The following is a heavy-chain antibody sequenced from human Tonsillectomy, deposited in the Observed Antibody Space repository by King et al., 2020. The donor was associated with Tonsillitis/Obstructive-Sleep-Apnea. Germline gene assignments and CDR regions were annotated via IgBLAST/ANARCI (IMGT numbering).Heavy chain of an antibody. D-gene: IGHD2-2*01. CDR2: IWYDGSNN. J-gene: IGHJ4*02. V-gene: IGHV3-33*01. CDR3: ARDQALGYCSSTSCSQIDY. Sequence: VQLVESGGGVVQPGRSLRLSCAASGFTFSDYSMYWVRQAPGKGLEWVAVIWYDGSNNYSADSVKGRFTISRDNCKNTPYMQMNNLRAYDTVVYYCARDQALGYCSSTSCSQIDYWGEGTLVTVSS. CDR1: GFTFSDYS.